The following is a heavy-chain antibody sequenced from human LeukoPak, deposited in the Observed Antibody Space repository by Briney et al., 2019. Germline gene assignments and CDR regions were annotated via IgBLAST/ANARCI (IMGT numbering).Heavy chain of an antibody. CDR1: GFTFSSYG. Sequence: GGSLRLSCAASGFTFSSYGMHWVRQAPGKGLEWVAVIWYGGSDKYYADSVKGRFTISRDNSKNTLYLQMNSLRAEDTAVYYCATAPSGSRTFLDYWGQGTRDTVSS. D-gene: IGHD3-10*01. CDR3: ATAPSGSRTFLDY. J-gene: IGHJ4*02. CDR2: IWYGGSDK. V-gene: IGHV3-33*01.